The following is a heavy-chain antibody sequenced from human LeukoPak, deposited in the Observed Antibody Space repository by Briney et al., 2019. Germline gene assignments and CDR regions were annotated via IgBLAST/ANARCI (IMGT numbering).Heavy chain of an antibody. CDR3: ARMEGYFYMDV. J-gene: IGHJ6*03. Sequence: QTLSLTCTFSGFSLSTSRMCVSWIRQPPGKALEWLARIGWDDDKYYSTSLKTRLTISKDTSKNQVVLTLTNMDPVDTATYYCARMEGYFYMDVWGKGTTVTVSS. CDR1: GFSLSTSRMC. V-gene: IGHV2-70*11. CDR2: IGWDDDK.